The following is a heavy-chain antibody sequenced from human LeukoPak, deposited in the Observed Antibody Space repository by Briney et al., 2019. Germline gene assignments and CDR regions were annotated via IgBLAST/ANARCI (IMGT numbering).Heavy chain of an antibody. D-gene: IGHD1-26*01. CDR2: IIPIFGTA. J-gene: IGHJ4*02. V-gene: IGHV1-69*13. Sequence: SVKVSCKASGYTFTSYGISWVRQAPGQGLEWMGGIIPIFGTANYAQKFQGRVTITADESTSTAYMELSSLRSEDTAVYYCARGNSGSYLAPSFFDYWGQGTLVTVSS. CDR1: GYTFTSYG. CDR3: ARGNSGSYLAPSFFDY.